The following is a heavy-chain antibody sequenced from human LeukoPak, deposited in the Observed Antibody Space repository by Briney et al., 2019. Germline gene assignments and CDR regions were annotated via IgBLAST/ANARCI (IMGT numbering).Heavy chain of an antibody. Sequence: PSETLSLTCTVSGGSISRYYWSWIRQPAGKGLEWIGRIYTSGSTNYNPSLKSRVTMSVDTSKNQFSLKLSSVTAADTAVYYCARDIVVVPAAIDYYYGMDVWGQGTTVTVSS. V-gene: IGHV4-4*07. CDR1: GGSISRYY. CDR3: ARDIVVVPAAIDYYYGMDV. J-gene: IGHJ6*02. D-gene: IGHD2-2*01. CDR2: IYTSGST.